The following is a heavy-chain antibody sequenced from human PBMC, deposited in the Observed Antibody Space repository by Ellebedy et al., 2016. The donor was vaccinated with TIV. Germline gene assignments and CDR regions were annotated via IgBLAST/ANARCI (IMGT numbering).Heavy chain of an antibody. D-gene: IGHD2-15*01. CDR3: ARDDCSGGSCYHY. Sequence: SETLSLTCTVSGGSISSYYWSWIRQPPGKGLEWIGYIYYSGSTNYNPSIKSRVTISVDKSKNQFSLKLSSVTAADTAVYYCARDDCSGGSCYHYWGQGTLVTVSS. V-gene: IGHV4-59*12. CDR2: IYYSGST. J-gene: IGHJ4*02. CDR1: GGSISSYY.